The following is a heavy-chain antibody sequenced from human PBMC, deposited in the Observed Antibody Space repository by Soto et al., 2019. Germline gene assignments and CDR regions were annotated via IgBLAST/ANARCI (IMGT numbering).Heavy chain of an antibody. CDR2: IKSKTDGGTT. D-gene: IGHD3-10*01. V-gene: IGHV3-15*01. CDR1: GFTFSNAW. CDR3: TTAEFLWFGELRAYDAFDI. Sequence: EVQLVESGGGLVQPGGSLRLSCAASGFTFSNAWMSWVRQAPGKGLEWVGRIKSKTDGGTTDYAAPVKGRFTISRDDSKNTLYLQMNSLKTEDTAVYYCTTAEFLWFGELRAYDAFDIWGQGTMVTVSS. J-gene: IGHJ3*02.